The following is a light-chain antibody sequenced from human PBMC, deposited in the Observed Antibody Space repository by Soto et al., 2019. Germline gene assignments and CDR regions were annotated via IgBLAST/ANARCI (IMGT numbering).Light chain of an antibody. CDR1: SSDIGAFNF. Sequence: QSALTQPASVSGSPGQSITISCTGTSSDIGAFNFVSWYQQHPGTAPKVLIYGVTNRPSGVAYRFSGSKSGNTASLIISGLQPEDEADYYCSSFPSASTRIFGTGTKLTVL. V-gene: IGLV2-14*03. J-gene: IGLJ1*01. CDR3: SSFPSASTRI. CDR2: GVT.